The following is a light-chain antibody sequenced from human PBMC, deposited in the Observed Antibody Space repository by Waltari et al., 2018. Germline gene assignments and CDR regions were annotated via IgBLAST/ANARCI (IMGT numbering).Light chain of an antibody. CDR3: QVWDSGSDHYV. V-gene: IGLV3-21*02. CDR2: DDG. CDR1: NICSKH. Sequence: SYVLTQPPSVSVAPGQTARLSCDGNNICSKHVHGYQQKPGQAPVLVVYDDGDRPSGIPERFSGSNSGNTATLTISRVDAGDEADYYCQVWDSGSDHYVFGTVTKVTVL. J-gene: IGLJ1*01.